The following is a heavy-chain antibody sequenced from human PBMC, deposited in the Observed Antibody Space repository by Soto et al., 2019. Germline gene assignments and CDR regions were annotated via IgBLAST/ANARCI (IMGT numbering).Heavy chain of an antibody. J-gene: IGHJ4*02. CDR2: ISGSGGST. Sequence: GGSLRLSCAASGFTFSSYAMSWVRQAPGKGLEWVSAISGSGGSTYYADSVKGRFTISRDNSKNTLYLQMNSLRAEDTAVYYCARDRITMVRGVIIPLDFDYWGQGTLVTVSS. D-gene: IGHD3-10*01. CDR3: ARDRITMVRGVIIPLDFDY. V-gene: IGHV3-23*01. CDR1: GFTFSSYA.